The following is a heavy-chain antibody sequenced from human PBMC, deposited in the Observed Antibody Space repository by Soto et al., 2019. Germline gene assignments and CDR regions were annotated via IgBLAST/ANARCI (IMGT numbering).Heavy chain of an antibody. V-gene: IGHV4-34*01. J-gene: IGHJ4*02. Sequence: SETLSLTCAVYGGSFSGYYWSWIRQPPGKGLEWIGEINHSGSTNYNPSLKSRVTISVDTSKNQFSLKLSSVTAADTAVYYCARRSTNIVVGRYFDYWGQGTLVTVSS. CDR1: GGSFSGYY. CDR2: INHSGST. D-gene: IGHD2-2*01. CDR3: ARRSTNIVVGRYFDY.